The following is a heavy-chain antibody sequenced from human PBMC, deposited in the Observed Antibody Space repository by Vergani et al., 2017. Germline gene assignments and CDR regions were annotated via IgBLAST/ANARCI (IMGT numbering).Heavy chain of an antibody. Sequence: QVQLQQWGAGLLKPSETLSLTCAVYGESFSGYYWSWIRQPPGKGLEWIGEINHSGSTNYNPSLKSRVTISVDTSKNQFSLKLSSVTAADTAVYYCASSKGIVVVGGRWFDPWGQGTLVTVSS. D-gene: IGHD2-21*01. J-gene: IGHJ5*02. CDR3: ASSKGIVVVGGRWFDP. CDR2: INHSGST. V-gene: IGHV4-34*01. CDR1: GESFSGYY.